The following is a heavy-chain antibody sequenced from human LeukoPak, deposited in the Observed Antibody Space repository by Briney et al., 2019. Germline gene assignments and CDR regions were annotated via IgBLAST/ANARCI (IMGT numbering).Heavy chain of an antibody. Sequence: SETLSLTCTVSGGSISSYYWSWIRQPAGKGLEWIGRIHTSGSTNYNPSLKSRVTMSVDTSKNQFSLKLKSVTAADTAVYYCARDEYYYGSGSYRYDYWGQGTLVTVSS. D-gene: IGHD3-10*01. V-gene: IGHV4-4*07. CDR2: IHTSGST. CDR1: GGSISSYY. CDR3: ARDEYYYGSGSYRYDY. J-gene: IGHJ4*02.